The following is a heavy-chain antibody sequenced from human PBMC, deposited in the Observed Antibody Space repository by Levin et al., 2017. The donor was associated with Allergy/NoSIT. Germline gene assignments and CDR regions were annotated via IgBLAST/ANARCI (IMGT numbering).Heavy chain of an antibody. CDR1: GFTFSSYG. J-gene: IGHJ4*02. CDR2: ISYDGSDK. V-gene: IGHV3-30*03. CDR3: AEGNWDCTNGVCYKGIGY. Sequence: AGGSLRLSCVVSGFTFSSYGMHWVRQAPGKGLEWVAFISYDGSDKYYADSVKGRFTISRDHSKNTLYLQMDSLRAEDTAMYYCAEGNWDCTNGVCYKGIGYWGQGTLVTVSS. D-gene: IGHD2-8*01.